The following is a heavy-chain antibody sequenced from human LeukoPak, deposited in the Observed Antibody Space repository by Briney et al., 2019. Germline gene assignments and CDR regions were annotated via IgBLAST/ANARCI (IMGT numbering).Heavy chain of an antibody. Sequence: AGSLPLSSAASGFTFSSYAMSWVRQAPGKGLEWVSAISGSGGSTYYADSVKGRFTISRDNSKNTLYLQMNSLRAEDTAVYYCAKDVSAPGDYWGQGTLVTVSS. CDR2: ISGSGGST. V-gene: IGHV3-23*01. CDR1: GFTFSSYA. CDR3: AKDVSAPGDY. D-gene: IGHD3-10*01. J-gene: IGHJ4*02.